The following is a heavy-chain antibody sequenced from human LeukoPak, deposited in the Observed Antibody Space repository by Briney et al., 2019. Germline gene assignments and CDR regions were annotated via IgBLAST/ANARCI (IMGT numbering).Heavy chain of an antibody. CDR2: IWYDGSHQ. V-gene: IGHV3-33*08. CDR3: ARDLGLRYGSGTYRFDP. Sequence: GGSLRLSCAAYGFSFSTYGMHWVRQAPGKGLESVAVIWYDGSHQYYADSVKGRFTISRYMSNNTLYLQMNNLRVDDTALYYCARDLGLRYGSGTYRFDPWGQGTQVIVSS. CDR1: GFSFSTYG. J-gene: IGHJ5*02. D-gene: IGHD3-10*01.